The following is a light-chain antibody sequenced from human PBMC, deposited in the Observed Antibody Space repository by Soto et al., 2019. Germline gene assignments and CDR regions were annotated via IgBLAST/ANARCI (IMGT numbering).Light chain of an antibody. CDR3: QSYDTYVV. Sequence: QSVLTQPPSVSGAPGQRVTISCTGSSSNIGAGYDVHWYQQLPGTAPKLLIYGNSNRPSGVPDRFSGSKSGTSASLAITGLQAEDEADYYCQSYDTYVVFGGATKLTVL. CDR1: SSNIGAGYD. CDR2: GNS. J-gene: IGLJ2*01. V-gene: IGLV1-40*01.